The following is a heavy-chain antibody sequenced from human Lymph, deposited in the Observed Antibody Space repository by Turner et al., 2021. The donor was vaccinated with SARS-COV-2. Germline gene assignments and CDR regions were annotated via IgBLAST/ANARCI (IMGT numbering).Heavy chain of an antibody. CDR1: GGTFRSYG. CDR2: ISTIFGTA. CDR3: ASFGGDYVFDY. Sequence: QLQLVQSGAEVKKPGSSVKVSGKASGGTFRSYGISWVRQARGQGLEWMGGISTIFGTANYAQKFQGRVTITADESTSTAYMELSSLRSEDTAVYYCASFGGDYVFDYWGQGTLVTVSS. J-gene: IGHJ4*02. V-gene: IGHV1-69*01. D-gene: IGHD3-10*01.